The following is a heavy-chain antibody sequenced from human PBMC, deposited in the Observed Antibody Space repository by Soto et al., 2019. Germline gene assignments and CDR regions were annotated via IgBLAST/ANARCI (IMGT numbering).Heavy chain of an antibody. CDR3: ASHSSLRGYCISTSCYGYYYGMDV. J-gene: IGHJ6*02. CDR1: GGTFSSYA. V-gene: IGHV1-69*12. Sequence: QVQLVQSGAEAKKPGSWVKVSCKASGGTFSSYAISWVRQAPRQGLEWMGGIIPIFGTADYAQKFQGRVTITADESTSTAYMELSSLRSEDTAVYYCASHSSLRGYCISTSCYGYYYGMDVWGQGTTVTVSS. D-gene: IGHD2-2*01. CDR2: IIPIFGTA.